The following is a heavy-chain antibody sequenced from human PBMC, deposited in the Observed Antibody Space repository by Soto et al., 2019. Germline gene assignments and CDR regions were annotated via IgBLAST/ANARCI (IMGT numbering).Heavy chain of an antibody. CDR3: ARAYDYVWGSYRYVWDYYYGMDV. CDR2: ISYDGSNK. D-gene: IGHD3-16*02. V-gene: IGHV3-30-3*01. CDR1: GFTFSSYA. Sequence: QVQLVESRGGVVQPGRSLRLSCAASGFTFSSYAMHWVRQAPGKGLEWVAVISYDGSNKYYADSVKGRFTISRDNSKNTLYLQMNSLRAEDTAVYYCARAYDYVWGSYRYVWDYYYGMDVWGQGTTVTVSS. J-gene: IGHJ6*02.